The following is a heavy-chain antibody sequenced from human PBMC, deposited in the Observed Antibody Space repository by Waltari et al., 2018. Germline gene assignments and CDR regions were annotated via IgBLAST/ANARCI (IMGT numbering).Heavy chain of an antibody. D-gene: IGHD4-17*01. CDR3: ARSYGGNSHYYYYMDV. CDR2: IYYSGST. CDR1: GGSISSSSYY. Sequence: QLQLQESGPGLVKPSETLSLTCTVSGGSISSSSYYWGWIRQPPGKGLEWIGSIYYSGSTYYNPSLKSRVTISVDTSKNQFSLKLSSVTAADTAVYYCARSYGGNSHYYYYMDVWGKGTTVTVSS. V-gene: IGHV4-39*01. J-gene: IGHJ6*03.